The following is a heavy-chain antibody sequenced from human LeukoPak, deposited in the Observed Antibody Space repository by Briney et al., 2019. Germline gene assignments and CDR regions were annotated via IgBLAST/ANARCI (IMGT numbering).Heavy chain of an antibody. V-gene: IGHV3-7*01. J-gene: IGHJ5*02. CDR3: ARDREYTDYLHNWFDP. CDR2: INLDGSEK. CDR1: GFTFSNYW. Sequence: PGGSLRLSCAASGFTFSNYWMSWVRQAPGKGLEWVAYINLDGSEKDYVDSVKGRFTISRDNAKNSLYLQMNALRAEDTAVYYCARDREYTDYLHNWFDPWGQGTLVTVSS. D-gene: IGHD4-11*01.